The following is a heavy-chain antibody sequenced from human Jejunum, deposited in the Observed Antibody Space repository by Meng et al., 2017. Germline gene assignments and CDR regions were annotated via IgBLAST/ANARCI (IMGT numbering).Heavy chain of an antibody. D-gene: IGHD3-22*01. CDR1: GDSVSSNSAA. CDR2: TYYRSKWYN. Sequence: VKLQQSCPGLLKPSQTLPRTCVISGDSVSSNSAAWNWFRQSPSRGLEWLGRTYYRSKWYNDYAVSVKSRITVNPDTSKNHFSLQLNSVTPEDTAVYYCARGGYDSSGYYYRWFDPWGQGTLVTGSS. J-gene: IGHJ5*02. V-gene: IGHV6-1*01. CDR3: ARGGYDSSGYYYRWFDP.